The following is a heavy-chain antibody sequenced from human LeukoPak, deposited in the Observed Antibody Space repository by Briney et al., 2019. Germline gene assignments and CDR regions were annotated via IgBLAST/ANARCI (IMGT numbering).Heavy chain of an antibody. J-gene: IGHJ4*02. CDR3: ATAKYSSSHY. Sequence: GGSLRLSCAASGFPFSNACMSWVRQAPGKGLEWVGRIKSNTDGGTTDYAASVKGRFTISRDDSKNTLYLQMNSLKTEDTAVYYCATAKYSSSHYWGQGTLVTVSS. D-gene: IGHD6-13*01. CDR2: IKSNTDGGTT. CDR1: GFPFSNAC. V-gene: IGHV3-15*01.